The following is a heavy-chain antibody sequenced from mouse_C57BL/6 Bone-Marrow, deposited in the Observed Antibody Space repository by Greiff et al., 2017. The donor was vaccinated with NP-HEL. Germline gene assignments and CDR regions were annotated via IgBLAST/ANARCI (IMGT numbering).Heavy chain of an antibody. CDR3: ARSIYYYGSSPYYFDY. Sequence: VQLVESGPGLVAPSQSLSITCTVSGFSLTSYAISWVRQPPGKGLEWLGVIWTGGGTNYNSALKSRLSISKDNSKSQVFLKMNSLQTDDTARYYCARSIYYYGSSPYYFDYWGQGTTLTVSS. CDR2: IWTGGGT. V-gene: IGHV2-9-1*01. CDR1: GFSLTSYA. J-gene: IGHJ2*01. D-gene: IGHD1-1*01.